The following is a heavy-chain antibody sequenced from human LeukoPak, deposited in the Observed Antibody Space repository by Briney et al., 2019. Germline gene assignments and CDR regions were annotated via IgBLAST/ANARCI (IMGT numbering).Heavy chain of an antibody. CDR2: IYYSGST. V-gene: IGHV4-59*01. CDR3: ARVRRYYYGSGSPPGAFDI. Sequence: SETLSLTCTVSGGSISSYYWSWIRQPPGKGLEWIGYIYYSGSTNYNPSLKSRVTISVDTSKNQFSLKLSSVTAADTAVYYCARVRRYYYGSGSPPGAFDIWGQGTMVTVSS. D-gene: IGHD3-10*01. J-gene: IGHJ3*02. CDR1: GGSISSYY.